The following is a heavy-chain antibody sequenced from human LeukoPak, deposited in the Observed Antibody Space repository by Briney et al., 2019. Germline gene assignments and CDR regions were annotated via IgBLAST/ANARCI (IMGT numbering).Heavy chain of an antibody. J-gene: IGHJ5*02. D-gene: IGHD2-2*01. Sequence: ASVKVSCKASGYTFTSYGISWVRQAPGQGLEWMGWISAYNGNTNYAQKLQGRVTMTTDTSTSTAYMELRSLRSDDTAVHYCARGYCSSTSCYGWFDPWGQGTLVTVSS. CDR3: ARGYCSSTSCYGWFDP. V-gene: IGHV1-18*01. CDR1: GYTFTSYG. CDR2: ISAYNGNT.